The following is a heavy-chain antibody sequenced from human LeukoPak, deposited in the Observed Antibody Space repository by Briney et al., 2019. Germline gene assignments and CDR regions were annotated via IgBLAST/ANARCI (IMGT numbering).Heavy chain of an antibody. CDR2: IYYSGST. V-gene: IGHV4-59*01. D-gene: IGHD3-10*01. CDR1: GGSITSYY. J-gene: IGHJ5*02. Sequence: SETLSLTCTVSGGSITSYYWSWIRQPPGKGLEWIGYIYYSGSTNYNPSLKSRVTISVDTSKNQFSLKLSSVTAADTAVYYCARGGVDYKIAGPWGQGALVTVSS. CDR3: ARGGVDYKIAGP.